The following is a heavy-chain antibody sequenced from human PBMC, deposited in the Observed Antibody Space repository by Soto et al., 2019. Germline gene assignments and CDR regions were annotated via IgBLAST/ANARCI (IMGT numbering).Heavy chain of an antibody. CDR3: ARGNATYGMHX. CDR2: IYHAGSS. V-gene: IGHV4-38-2*01. CDR1: GYSISSGYY. J-gene: IGHJ6*02. D-gene: IGHD2-2*01. Sequence: SDTLSLTFAVSGYSISSGYYWGWIRQPPGKGLEWIGIIYHAGSSYYNPSLKSRVNISVDTSKNQFSLRLNSVTAADTAVYYCARGNATYGMHXWGQGTTVTVS.